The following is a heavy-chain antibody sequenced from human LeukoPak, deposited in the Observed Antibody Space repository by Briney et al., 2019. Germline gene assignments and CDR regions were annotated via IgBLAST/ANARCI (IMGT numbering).Heavy chain of an antibody. CDR1: GFTFSSYS. D-gene: IGHD6-13*01. Sequence: GGSLRLSCAASGFTFSSYSMNWVRQAPGKGLEWVSYISSSGSTIYYADSVKGRFTISRDNAKNSLYLQMNSLRAEDTAVYYCARGVHSSSWYGFDYWGQGTLVTVSS. J-gene: IGHJ4*02. CDR3: ARGVHSSSWYGFDY. V-gene: IGHV3-48*01. CDR2: ISSSGSTI.